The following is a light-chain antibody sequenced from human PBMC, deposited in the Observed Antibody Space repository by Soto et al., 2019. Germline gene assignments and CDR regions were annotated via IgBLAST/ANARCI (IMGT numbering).Light chain of an antibody. Sequence: DIQMTQSPSSLSASAGDRATITCRASQTIITYLNWYQQXPGRAPKLLIYGASNLQSGVSSRCSGGGSGKDFTLTITSMQPEDFATYYCQQSYSPRTFGQGTKVDIK. CDR3: QQSYSPRT. CDR1: QTIITY. V-gene: IGKV1-39*01. CDR2: GAS. J-gene: IGKJ1*01.